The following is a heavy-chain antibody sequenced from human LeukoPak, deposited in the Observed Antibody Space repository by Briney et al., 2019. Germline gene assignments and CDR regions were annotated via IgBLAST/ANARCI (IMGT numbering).Heavy chain of an antibody. CDR2: ISYDGSNK. CDR1: GFIFSNYG. CDR3: AKDQEVVTTVTFPLFDY. Sequence: GGSLRLSCAASGFIFSNYGMHWVRQAPGKGLEWVAVISYDGSNKYYADSVKGRFTISRDNSKNTLYLQMNSLRAEDTAVYYCAKDQEVVTTVTFPLFDYWGQGTLVTVSS. D-gene: IGHD4-17*01. V-gene: IGHV3-30*18. J-gene: IGHJ4*02.